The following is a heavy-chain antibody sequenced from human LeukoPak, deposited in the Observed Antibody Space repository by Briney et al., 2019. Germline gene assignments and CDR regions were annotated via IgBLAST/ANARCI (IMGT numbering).Heavy chain of an antibody. J-gene: IGHJ5*02. CDR3: AGPITGTTWFDP. D-gene: IGHD1-7*01. CDR1: GDSISSSSYY. Sequence: SETLSLTCTVSGDSISSSSYYWGWIRQPPGKGLEWIGSIYYSGSTYYNPSLKSRVTISVDTSKNQFSLKLSSVTAADTAVYYCAGPITGTTWFDPWGQGTLVTVSS. CDR2: IYYSGST. V-gene: IGHV4-39*01.